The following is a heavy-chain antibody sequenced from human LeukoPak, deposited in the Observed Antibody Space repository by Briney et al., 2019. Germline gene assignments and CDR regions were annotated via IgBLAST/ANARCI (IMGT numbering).Heavy chain of an antibody. D-gene: IGHD6-13*01. CDR2: IYYSGST. CDR1: GGSISSGDYY. J-gene: IGHJ4*02. V-gene: IGHV4-30-4*01. CDR3: AREIAAAGTRYYFDY. Sequence: SETLSLTCTVSGGSISSGDYYWSWIRQPPGKGLEWIGYIYYSGSTYYNPSLKSRVTISVDTSKNQFSLKLSSVTAADTAVYYCAREIAAAGTRYYFDYWGQGTLVTASS.